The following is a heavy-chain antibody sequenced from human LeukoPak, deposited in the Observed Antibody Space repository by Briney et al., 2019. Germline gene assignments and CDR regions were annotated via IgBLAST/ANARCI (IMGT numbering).Heavy chain of an antibody. Sequence: GRSLRLSCAASGFTFSSYGMHWVRQAPGKGLEWVAVISYDGSNKYYADSVKGRFTISRDNSKNTLYLQMNSLRAEDTAVYCCAKDVYNSSSSGSNWGQGTLVTVSS. CDR3: AKDVYNSSSSGSN. J-gene: IGHJ4*02. D-gene: IGHD6-6*01. CDR2: ISYDGSNK. CDR1: GFTFSSYG. V-gene: IGHV3-30*18.